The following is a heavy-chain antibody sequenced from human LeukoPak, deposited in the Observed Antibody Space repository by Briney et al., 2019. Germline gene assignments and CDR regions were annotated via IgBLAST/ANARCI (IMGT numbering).Heavy chain of an antibody. CDR2: INHSGST. V-gene: IGHV4-34*01. Sequence: SETLSLTCAVYGGSFSGYYWSWIRQPPGEGLEWIGEINHSGSTNYNPSLKSRVTISVATSKNQFALKLSSVTDADTAVYYCARGRVVPAAPSCNWFDPWGQGTLVTVSS. J-gene: IGHJ5*02. D-gene: IGHD2-2*01. CDR3: ARGRVVPAAPSCNWFDP. CDR1: GGSFSGYY.